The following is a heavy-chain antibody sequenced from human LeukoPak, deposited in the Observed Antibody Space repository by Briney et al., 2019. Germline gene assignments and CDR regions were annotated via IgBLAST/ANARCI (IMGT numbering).Heavy chain of an antibody. V-gene: IGHV4-34*01. CDR3: ASQAGIAAAHVGSYYMDV. Sequence: SETLSLTCAVYGGSFSGYYWSWIRQPPGKGLEWIGEINHSGSTNYNPSLKSRVTISVDTSKNQFSLKLSSVTAADTAVYYCASQAGIAAAHVGSYYMDVWGKGTTVTVSS. D-gene: IGHD6-13*01. CDR2: INHSGST. CDR1: GGSFSGYY. J-gene: IGHJ6*03.